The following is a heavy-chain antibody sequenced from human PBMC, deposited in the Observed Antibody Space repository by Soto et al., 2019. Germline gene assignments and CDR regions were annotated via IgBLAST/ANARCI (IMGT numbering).Heavy chain of an antibody. CDR1: GGSISSGGYY. CDR3: ARDRPGRPGYFDY. V-gene: IGHV4-31*03. Sequence: PSETLSLTCTVSGGSISSGGYYWSWIRQHPGKGLEWIGYIYYSGGTYYNPSLKSRVTISVDTSKNQFSLKLSSVTAADTAVYYCARDRPGRPGYFDYWGQGTLVTVSS. CDR2: IYYSGGT. D-gene: IGHD2-15*01. J-gene: IGHJ4*02.